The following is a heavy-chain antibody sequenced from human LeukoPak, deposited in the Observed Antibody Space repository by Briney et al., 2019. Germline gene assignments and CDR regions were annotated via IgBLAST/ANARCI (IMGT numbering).Heavy chain of an antibody. CDR1: GYSFTNYW. CDR2: IYPGASDT. J-gene: IGHJ5*02. D-gene: IGHD1-1*01. V-gene: IGHV5-51*01. Sequence: GESLKISCKGSGYSFTNYWIAWVRQMPGQGLEWRGIIYPGASDTRYSPSFQGQVTISADKSISTAYLQWSSLKASDTAMYYCARRGTQDNWFDPWGQGTLVTVSS. CDR3: ARRGTQDNWFDP.